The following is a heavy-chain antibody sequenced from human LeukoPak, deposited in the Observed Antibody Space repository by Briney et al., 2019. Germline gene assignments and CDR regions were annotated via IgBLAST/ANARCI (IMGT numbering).Heavy chain of an antibody. CDR3: AREATDLRAFDY. V-gene: IGHV4-30-2*01. CDR2: IYHSGST. D-gene: IGHD2-21*02. J-gene: IGHJ4*02. Sequence: SETLSLTCAVSGGSISSGGYSWSWIRQPPGKGLEWIGYIYHSGSTYYNPSLKSRVTISVDRSKYQFSLKLSSVTAADAAVYYCAREATDLRAFDYWGQGTLVTVSS. CDR1: GGSISSGGYS.